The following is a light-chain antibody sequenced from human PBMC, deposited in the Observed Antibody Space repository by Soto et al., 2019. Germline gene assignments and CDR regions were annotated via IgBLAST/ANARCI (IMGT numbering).Light chain of an antibody. CDR2: GAS. CDR3: QQYGSSPFT. J-gene: IGKJ5*01. Sequence: EIGLTQSPGTLSLSPGERATLSCRASQSVSSSYLVWYQQKPGQAPRLLIYGASSRATGIPDRFSGSGSGTDFTLTISRLEPEDFAVYYCQQYGSSPFTFGQGTRLEIK. V-gene: IGKV3-20*01. CDR1: QSVSSSY.